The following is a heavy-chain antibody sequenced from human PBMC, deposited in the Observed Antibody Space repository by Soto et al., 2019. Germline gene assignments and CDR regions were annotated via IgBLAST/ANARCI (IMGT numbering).Heavy chain of an antibody. CDR1: GFTFNNYA. J-gene: IGHJ4*02. CDR2: ISGGGDTT. D-gene: IGHD3-10*01. CDR3: AKGRGGSGSLTPRVDF. Sequence: EVQLLESGGGLVQPGGSLRLSCAASGFTFNNYAITWVRQAPGKGLEWVSAISGGGDTTSYADSVKGRFTVSRDGSKNTLYLQMSSLSAEDTALYYCAKGRGGSGSLTPRVDFWGQGTLVTVSS. V-gene: IGHV3-23*01.